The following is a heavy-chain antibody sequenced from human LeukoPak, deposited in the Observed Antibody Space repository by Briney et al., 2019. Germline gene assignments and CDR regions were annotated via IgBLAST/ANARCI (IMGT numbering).Heavy chain of an antibody. CDR2: ISPSSGGT. CDR1: GYTLTGYY. CDR3: AREYYDSSGYYSYYFDY. D-gene: IGHD3-22*01. V-gene: IGHV1-2*02. Sequence: GASVKASCKASGYTLTGYYMHWVRQAPGQGLEWMGWISPSSGGTNYAQNFQGRVTMTRDTSISTAYMELSRLRSDDTAVYYCAREYYDSSGYYSYYFDYWGQGTLVTVSS. J-gene: IGHJ4*02.